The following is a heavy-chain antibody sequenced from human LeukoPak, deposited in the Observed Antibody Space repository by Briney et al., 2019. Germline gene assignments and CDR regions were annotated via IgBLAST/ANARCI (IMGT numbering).Heavy chain of an antibody. J-gene: IGHJ4*02. D-gene: IGHD7-27*01. CDR1: GGSLSSYY. V-gene: IGHV4-59*12. Sequence: PSDTLSLTCTISGGSLSSYYWSWIRQPPGRSLECIGYIYYSESTIYNPPLKSRFTISIDTHKKQLSQKLHSETAADTPVYYCARDSNWEFDYWGQGTLVTVSS. CDR2: IYYSEST. CDR3: ARDSNWEFDY.